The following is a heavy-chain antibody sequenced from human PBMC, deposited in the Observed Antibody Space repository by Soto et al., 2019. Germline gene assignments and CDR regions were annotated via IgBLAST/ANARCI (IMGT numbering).Heavy chain of an antibody. Sequence: PGGSLRLSCAASGFIFSTHGMNWVRQAPGKGPEWVSSISAGSNYIDYADSVKGRLTISRDNAKNTLYLQMNSLRAEDTAVYYCARDYYYDSSGGVYYYYGMDVWGQGTTVTVSS. J-gene: IGHJ6*02. CDR3: ARDYYYDSSGGVYYYYGMDV. CDR1: GFIFSTHG. D-gene: IGHD3-22*01. V-gene: IGHV3-21*01. CDR2: ISAGSNYI.